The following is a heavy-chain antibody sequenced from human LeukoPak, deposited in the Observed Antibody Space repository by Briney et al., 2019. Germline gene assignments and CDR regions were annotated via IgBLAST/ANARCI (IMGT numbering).Heavy chain of an antibody. V-gene: IGHV4-59*01. CDR3: ARVRQADQEYYDILTGYYKGPDAFDI. Sequence: SETLSLTCTVSGGSIGSYYWSWIRQPPGKGLEWIGYIYYSGRTNHNPSLKSRVTISLDTSKNQFSLKLSSVTAADTAVYYCARVRQADQEYYDILTGYYKGPDAFDIWGQGTMVTVSS. CDR1: GGSIGSYY. CDR2: IYYSGRT. D-gene: IGHD3-9*01. J-gene: IGHJ3*02.